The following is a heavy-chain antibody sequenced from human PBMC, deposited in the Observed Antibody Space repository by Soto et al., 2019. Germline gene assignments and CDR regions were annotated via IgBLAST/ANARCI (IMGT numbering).Heavy chain of an antibody. V-gene: IGHV4-31*03. Sequence: PSETLSLTCTVSGGSISSGGYYWSWIRQHPGKGLEWIGYIYYSGSTYYNPSLKSRVTISVDTSKNQFSLKLSSVTAADTAVYYCARVKCSSTSCYGANWFDPWGQGTLVTVSS. CDR3: ARVKCSSTSCYGANWFDP. J-gene: IGHJ5*02. CDR1: GGSISSGGYY. CDR2: IYYSGST. D-gene: IGHD2-2*01.